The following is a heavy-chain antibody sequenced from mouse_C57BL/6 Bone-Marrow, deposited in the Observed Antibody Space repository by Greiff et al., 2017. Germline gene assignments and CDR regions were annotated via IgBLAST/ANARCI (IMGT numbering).Heavy chain of an antibody. Sequence: EVKVEESGGGLVQPGGSMKLSCVASGFTFSNYWMNWVRQSPGKGLEWVAQIRLKSDNYATHYAESVKGRFTISRDDSKSSVYLQMNNLRAEDTGIYYCKLWFAYWGQGTLVTVSA. CDR2: IRLKSDNYAT. V-gene: IGHV6-3*01. CDR1: GFTFSNYW. J-gene: IGHJ3*01. CDR3: KLWFAY.